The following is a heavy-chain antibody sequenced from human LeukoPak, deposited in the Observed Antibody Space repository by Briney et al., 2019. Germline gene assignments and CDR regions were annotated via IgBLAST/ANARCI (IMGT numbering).Heavy chain of an antibody. D-gene: IGHD1-26*01. V-gene: IGHV3-7*01. J-gene: IGHJ4*02. CDR1: GFTFSSYW. CDR3: VRESRSGSYSGY. CDR2: INQGGSDK. Sequence: GGSLRLSCAASGFTFSSYWMSWVRQAPGKGLEWVANINQGGSDKHYVDSRFTVSRDNANNSLYLQMNSLRAEDTAVYYCVRESRSGSYSGYWGQGTLVTVSS.